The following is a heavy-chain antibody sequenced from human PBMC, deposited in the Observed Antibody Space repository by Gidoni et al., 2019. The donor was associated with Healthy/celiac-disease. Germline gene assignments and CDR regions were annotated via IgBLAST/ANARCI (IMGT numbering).Heavy chain of an antibody. CDR3: ASRGSSWSDYYGMDV. CDR1: GGSISSGGYS. CDR2: IYYSGST. J-gene: IGHJ6*02. V-gene: IGHV4-31*03. Sequence: QVQLQESGPGLVKPSQTLSLTCTVFGGSISSGGYSWSWIRQHPGKVLEWIGYIYYSGSTYYNPSLKSRVTISVDTSKNQFSLQLSSVTAADTAVYYCASRGSSWSDYYGMDVWGQGTTVTVSS. D-gene: IGHD6-13*01.